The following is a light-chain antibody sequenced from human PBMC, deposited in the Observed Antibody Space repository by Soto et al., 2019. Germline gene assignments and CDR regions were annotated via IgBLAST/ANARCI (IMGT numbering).Light chain of an antibody. V-gene: IGKV1-33*01. CDR1: QDISDV. CDR3: QQFYDLPIT. Sequence: DIQMTQSPSALSASVGDRVTITCQASQDISDVLNWYQQQPGKAPKVLIYDASKLQTGVPSRFSGRGSGKDFTFTISSLQPDDSGTYYCQQFYDLPITFGQGTRLESK. CDR2: DAS. J-gene: IGKJ5*01.